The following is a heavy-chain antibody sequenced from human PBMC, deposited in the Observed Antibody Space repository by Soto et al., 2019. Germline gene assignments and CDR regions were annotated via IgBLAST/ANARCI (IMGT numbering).Heavy chain of an antibody. V-gene: IGHV3-48*01. D-gene: IGHD3-16*01. CDR1: GYSFDAYI. CDR3: TTCYGIHYFGLDV. J-gene: IGHJ6*02. CDR2: INPRGLTK. Sequence: VQLVESGGALVQSGGSLRLSCAASGYSFDAYIMNWVRQAPGKGLEWVSSINPRGLTKFYADSVRGRFTISRDDANRSLYLKMYNLRAEETAVYYSTTCYGIHYFGLDVCGQGTTMTVS.